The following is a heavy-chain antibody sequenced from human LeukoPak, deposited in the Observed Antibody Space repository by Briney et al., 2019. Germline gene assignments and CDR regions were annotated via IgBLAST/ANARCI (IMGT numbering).Heavy chain of an antibody. V-gene: IGHV4-39*07. CDR2: IYYSGST. D-gene: IGHD6-6*01. J-gene: IGHJ4*02. CDR1: GGSISSSSYY. CDR3: SRDLSSSFDY. Sequence: SETLSLTCTVSGGSISSSSYYWGWIRQPPGKRLEWIGSIYYSGSTYYNPSLKSRVTISVDTSKNQFSLKLSSVTAADTAVYYRSRDLSSSFDYWGQGTLVTVSS.